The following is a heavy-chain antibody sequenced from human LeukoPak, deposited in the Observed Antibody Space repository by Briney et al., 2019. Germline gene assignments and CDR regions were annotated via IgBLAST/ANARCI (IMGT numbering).Heavy chain of an antibody. D-gene: IGHD3-9*01. J-gene: IGHJ4*02. CDR1: GYTFTGYY. Sequence: ASVKVSCKASGYTFTGYYMHWVRQAPGQGLEWMGWINPNSGGTNYAQKFQGRVTMTRDTSISTAYMELSRLRSDDPAVYYCARTNAAYYDILTTGGPDYWGQGTLVTVSS. CDR3: ARTNAAYYDILTTGGPDY. CDR2: INPNSGGT. V-gene: IGHV1-2*02.